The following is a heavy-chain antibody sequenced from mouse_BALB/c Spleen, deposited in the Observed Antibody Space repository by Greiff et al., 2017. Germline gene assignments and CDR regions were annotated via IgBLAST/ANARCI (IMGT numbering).Heavy chain of an antibody. J-gene: IGHJ4*01. CDR1: GFTFSSFG. V-gene: IGHV5-17*02. Sequence: EVMLVESGGGLVQPGGSRKLSCAASGFTFSSFGMHWVRQAPEKGLEWVAYISSGSSTIYYADTVKGRFTISRDNPKNTLFLQMTSLRSEDTAMYDCARIYYGYDFYAMDYWGQGTSVTVSS. D-gene: IGHD2-2*01. CDR2: ISSGSSTI. CDR3: ARIYYGYDFYAMDY.